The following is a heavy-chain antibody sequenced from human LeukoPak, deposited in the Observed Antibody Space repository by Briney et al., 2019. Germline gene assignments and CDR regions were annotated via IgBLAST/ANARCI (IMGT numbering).Heavy chain of an antibody. Sequence: SETLSLTCTVSGGSISTYYWSWIRQPPGKGLEWIGYIYYSGSTNYNPSLKSRVTISVDTSKNQFSLRLSSVTAADTAVYYCARYGRYSSSYYYYYMDVWGKGTTVTVSS. D-gene: IGHD6-13*01. CDR1: GGSISTYY. J-gene: IGHJ6*03. CDR2: IYYSGST. CDR3: ARYGRYSSSYYYYYMDV. V-gene: IGHV4-59*01.